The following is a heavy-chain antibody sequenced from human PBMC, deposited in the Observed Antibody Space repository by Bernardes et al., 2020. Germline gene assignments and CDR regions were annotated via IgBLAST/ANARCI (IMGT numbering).Heavy chain of an antibody. Sequence: GESLKISCKGSGYSFTSYWIGWVRQMPGKGLEWMGIIYPGDSDTRYSPSFQGQVTISADKSISTAYLQWSSLKASDTAMYYCVLGFDYYDSSGYYSGDYWGQGTLVTVSS. V-gene: IGHV5-51*01. CDR1: GYSFTSYW. CDR2: IYPGDSDT. D-gene: IGHD3-22*01. J-gene: IGHJ4*02. CDR3: VLGFDYYDSSGYYSGDY.